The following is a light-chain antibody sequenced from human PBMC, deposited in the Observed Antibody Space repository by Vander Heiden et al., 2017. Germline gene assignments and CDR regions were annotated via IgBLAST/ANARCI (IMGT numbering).Light chain of an antibody. V-gene: IGKV1-9*01. CDR1: QGISSY. J-gene: IGKJ4*01. CDR2: AAS. Sequence: DIQLTQSPSFLSASVGDRVTITCRASQGISSYLAWYQQKPGKAPKLLIYAASTLQRGVQSRFSGSGSGTEFTLTISSLQPEDFATYYCQQRNSDHPELTFGGGTKVEIK. CDR3: QQRNSDHPELT.